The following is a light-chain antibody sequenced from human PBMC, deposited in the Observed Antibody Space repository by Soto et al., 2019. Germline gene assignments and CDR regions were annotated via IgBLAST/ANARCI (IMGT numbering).Light chain of an antibody. CDR2: GNS. CDR1: SSNIGAGYD. Sequence: QSVLTQPPSVSGAPGQRVTISCTGSSSNIGAGYDVHWYQQLPGTAPKLLIYGNSNRPSGVPDRFSGSKSGTSSSLAITGLQAEDWADYYCQSYDSSLSGSVFGGGTKLPVL. J-gene: IGLJ3*02. CDR3: QSYDSSLSGSV. V-gene: IGLV1-40*01.